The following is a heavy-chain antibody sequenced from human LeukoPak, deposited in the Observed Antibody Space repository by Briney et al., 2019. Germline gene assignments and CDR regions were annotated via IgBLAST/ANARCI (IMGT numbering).Heavy chain of an antibody. Sequence: GGSLRLSCAASGFTFSSYSMNWVRQAPGKGLEWVSSISSSSSYIYYADSVKGRFTISRDNAKNSLYLQMNSLRAEDTAVYYCARKYNGYGGWIDYWAQGTLVTVSS. CDR3: ARKYNGYGGWIDY. J-gene: IGHJ4*02. CDR1: GFTFSSYS. CDR2: ISSSSSYI. D-gene: IGHD5-12*01. V-gene: IGHV3-21*01.